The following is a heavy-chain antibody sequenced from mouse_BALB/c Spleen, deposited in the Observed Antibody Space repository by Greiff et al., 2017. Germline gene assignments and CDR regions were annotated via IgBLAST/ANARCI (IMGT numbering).Heavy chain of an antibody. D-gene: IGHD2-4*01. CDR2: IRNKANGYTT. J-gene: IGHJ2*01. CDR1: GFTFTDYY. Sequence: EVQLQQSGGGLVQPGGSLRLSCATSGFTFTDYYMSWVRQPPGKALEWLGFIRNKANGYTTEYSASVKGRFTISRDNSQSILYLQMNTLRAEDSATYYCARDSSDDYYFDYWGQGTTLTVSS. CDR3: ARDSSDDYYFDY. V-gene: IGHV7-3*02.